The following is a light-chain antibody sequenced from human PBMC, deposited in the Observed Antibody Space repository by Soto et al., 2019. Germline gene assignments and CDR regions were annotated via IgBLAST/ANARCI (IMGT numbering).Light chain of an antibody. CDR2: AAD. CDR1: PSIGSY. V-gene: IGKV1-39*01. Sequence: QLTQSPPLVSASVGDRVTITCRASPSIGSYLNWYQHKPGEDPKLLIFAADTLESGVPSRFSGSGFNKEFTLTVNSLQPEDFVTYYCQQNYDVPYTFGQGTRVEIK. J-gene: IGKJ2*01. CDR3: QQNYDVPYT.